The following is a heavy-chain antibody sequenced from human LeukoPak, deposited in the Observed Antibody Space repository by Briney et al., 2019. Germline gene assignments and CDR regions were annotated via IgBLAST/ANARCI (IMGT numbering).Heavy chain of an antibody. J-gene: IGHJ5*02. CDR3: ARAYYYGSGRLDP. CDR2: INPNSGGT. D-gene: IGHD3-10*01. V-gene: IGHV1-2*02. Sequence: ASVKVSCKAFGYTFTGYYMHWVRQAPGQGLEWMGWINPNSGGTNYAQKFQGRVTKTRDTSISTAYMELSRLRSDDTAVYYCARAYYYGSGRLDPWGQGTLVTVSS. CDR1: GYTFTGYY.